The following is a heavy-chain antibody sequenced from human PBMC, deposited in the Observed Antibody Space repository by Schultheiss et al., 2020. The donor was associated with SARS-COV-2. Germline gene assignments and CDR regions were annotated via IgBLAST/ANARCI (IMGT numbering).Heavy chain of an antibody. Sequence: GGSLRLSCAASGFTFSSYAMSWVRQAPGKGLEWVGRIKSKTDGGTTDYAAPVKGRFTISRDNSKNTLYLQMNSLRAEDTAVYYCARDTRIYDFWSGYLDYWGQGSRVTGS. D-gene: IGHD3-3*01. CDR1: GFTFSSYA. V-gene: IGHV3-15*01. CDR3: ARDTRIYDFWSGYLDY. J-gene: IGHJ4*02. CDR2: IKSKTDGGTT.